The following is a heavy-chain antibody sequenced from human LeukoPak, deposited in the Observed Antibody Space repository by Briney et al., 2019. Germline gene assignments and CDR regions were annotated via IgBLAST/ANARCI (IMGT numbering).Heavy chain of an antibody. J-gene: IGHJ4*02. CDR3: ARELVKKGNDPNMGFDY. Sequence: SVKVSCKASGGTFSRYAISWVRQAPGQGLEWMGRIIPIFGIANYAQKFQGRVTITADKSTSTAYMELSSLRSEDTAVYYCARELVKKGNDPNMGFDYWGQGTLVTVSS. V-gene: IGHV1-69*04. CDR2: IIPIFGIA. D-gene: IGHD3-16*01. CDR1: GGTFSRYA.